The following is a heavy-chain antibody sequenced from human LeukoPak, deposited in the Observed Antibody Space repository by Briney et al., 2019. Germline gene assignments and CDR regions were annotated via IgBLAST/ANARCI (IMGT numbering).Heavy chain of an antibody. CDR2: ISGSGGST. V-gene: IGHV3-23*01. CDR1: GFTFSSYA. Sequence: GGSLRLSRAASGFTFSSYAMSWVRQAPGKGLEWASAISGSGGSTYYADSVKGRFTISRDNSKNTLYLQMNSLRAEDTAVYYCAMTGYSARLYYYYGMDVWGQGTTVTVSS. CDR3: AMTGYSARLYYYYGMDV. D-gene: IGHD2-15*01. J-gene: IGHJ6*02.